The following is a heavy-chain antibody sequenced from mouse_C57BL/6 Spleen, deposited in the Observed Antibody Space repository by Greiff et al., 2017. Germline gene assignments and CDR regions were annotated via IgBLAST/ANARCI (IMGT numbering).Heavy chain of an antibody. D-gene: IGHD2-1*01. CDR1: GYTFTEYT. CDR3: ARHEIGPMTYGNLYAMDY. CDR2: FYPGSGSI. J-gene: IGHJ4*01. Sequence: VQLQQSGAELVKPGASVKLSCTASGYTFTEYTIHWVKQRSGQGLEWIGWFYPGSGSIKYNEKFKDKATLTADKSSSTVYMELSRLTSEDSAVYFCARHEIGPMTYGNLYAMDYWGQGTSVTVSS. V-gene: IGHV1-62-2*01.